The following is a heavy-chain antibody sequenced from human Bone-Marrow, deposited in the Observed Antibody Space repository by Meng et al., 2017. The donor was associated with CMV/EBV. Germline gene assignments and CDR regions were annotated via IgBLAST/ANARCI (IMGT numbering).Heavy chain of an antibody. V-gene: IGHV3-15*01. CDR1: GFSFRDAW. J-gene: IGHJ4*02. Sequence: GESLKIPCAASGFSFRDAWMSWVRQAPGKGVEWVGRIKSKTDGGTRDYAAPVKGRFTISRDDSKNTLYLQMNSRKTEDTGVYSCTTEQPKCGRLRFDYWGQGTLVTVSS. CDR2: IKSKTDGGTR. D-gene: IGHD4-17*01. CDR3: TTEQPKCGRLRFDY.